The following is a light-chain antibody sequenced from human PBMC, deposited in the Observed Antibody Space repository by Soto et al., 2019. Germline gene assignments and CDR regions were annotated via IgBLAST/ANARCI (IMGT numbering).Light chain of an antibody. J-gene: IGKJ5*01. V-gene: IGKV1D-12*01. CDR3: QQANSFPRT. Sequence: DIQMTQSPSSVSASVGDRVTITCRASQGISNWLAWYQQKPGEAPKLLIYAASSLPGGVPTRFSGSGSGTDFTLTISSLQPEDFATYYCQQANSFPRTFGQGTRLEIK. CDR1: QGISNW. CDR2: AAS.